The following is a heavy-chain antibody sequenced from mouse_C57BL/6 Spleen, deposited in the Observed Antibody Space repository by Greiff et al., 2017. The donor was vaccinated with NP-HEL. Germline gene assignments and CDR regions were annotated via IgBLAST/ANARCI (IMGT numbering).Heavy chain of an antibody. D-gene: IGHD4-1*01. V-gene: IGHV1-76*01. CDR3: ARWGLTGDFDY. J-gene: IGHJ2*01. CDR1: GYTFTDYY. CDR2: IYPGSGNT. Sequence: QVQLQQSGAELVRPGASVKLSCKASGYTFTDYYINWVKQRPGQGLEWIARIYPGSGNTYYNEKFKGKATLTAEKSSSTAYMQLSSLTSEDSAVYFCARWGLTGDFDYWGQGTTLTVSS.